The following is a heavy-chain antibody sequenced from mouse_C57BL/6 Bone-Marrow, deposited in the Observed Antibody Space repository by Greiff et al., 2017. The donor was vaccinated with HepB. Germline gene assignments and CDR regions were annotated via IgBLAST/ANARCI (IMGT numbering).Heavy chain of an antibody. J-gene: IGHJ3*01. CDR3: ARPTAQAFLFAY. Sequence: EVQLQQSGPVLVKPGASVKMSCKASGYTFTDYYMNWVKQSHGKSLEWIGVINPYNGGTSYNQKFKGKATLTVDKSSSTAYMELNSLTSEDSAVYYCARPTAQAFLFAYWGQGTLVTVSA. CDR1: GYTFTDYY. V-gene: IGHV1-19*01. CDR2: INPYNGGT. D-gene: IGHD3-2*02.